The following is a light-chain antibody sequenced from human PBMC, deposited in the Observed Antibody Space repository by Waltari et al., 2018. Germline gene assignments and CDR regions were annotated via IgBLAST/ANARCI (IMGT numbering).Light chain of an antibody. Sequence: EIVLTPSPGTLSLSPGASATLSCRASQSVSSSYLAWYQQKPGQAPRLLIYGASSRATGIPDRFSGSGSGTDLTLTISRLEPEDFAVYYCQQYGSSPWTFGQGTKVEIK. CDR1: QSVSSSY. J-gene: IGKJ1*01. CDR3: QQYGSSPWT. V-gene: IGKV3-20*01. CDR2: GAS.